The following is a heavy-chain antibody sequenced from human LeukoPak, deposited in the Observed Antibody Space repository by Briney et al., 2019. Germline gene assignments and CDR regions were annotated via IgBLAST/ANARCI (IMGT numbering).Heavy chain of an antibody. CDR2: INTHNGNT. V-gene: IGHV1-18*01. D-gene: IGHD1-14*01. J-gene: IGHJ5*02. CDR1: GYTFTTYA. CDR3: ARGGAVSGDLLGIYRFDT. Sequence: ASVKVSCKASGYTFTTYAITWLRQAPGQGPEWMGWINTHNGNTNYAQNVQGRVTMTTDKSTSTVYMDLASLRSDDTAVYYCARGGAVSGDLLGIYRFDTWGQGTLVTVSS.